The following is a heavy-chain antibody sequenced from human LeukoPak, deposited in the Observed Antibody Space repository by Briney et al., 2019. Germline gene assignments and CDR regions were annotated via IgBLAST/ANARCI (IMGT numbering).Heavy chain of an antibody. Sequence: GGSLRLSCAASGFTFSTYAMHWVRQAPGKGLEWVAVISHDGSNKYYADSVKGRFTISRDNSKNTLYLQMNSLRAEDTAVFYCARELSGSISRHFDYWGQGTLVTVSS. CDR3: ARELSGSISRHFDY. CDR2: ISHDGSNK. V-gene: IGHV3-30*04. D-gene: IGHD2-15*01. CDR1: GFTFSTYA. J-gene: IGHJ4*02.